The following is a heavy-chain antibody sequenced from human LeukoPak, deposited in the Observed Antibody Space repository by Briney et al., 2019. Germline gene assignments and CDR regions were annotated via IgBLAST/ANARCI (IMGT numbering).Heavy chain of an antibody. D-gene: IGHD1-26*01. J-gene: IGHJ4*02. V-gene: IGHV3-7*01. CDR2: MKHDGSEK. CDR1: GFAFSNYW. Sequence: GGSLRLSCIASGFAFSNYWMNWVRQAPGKGLEWVANMKHDGSEKHYVDSVKGRFTISRDNAKSSLYLQMNSLRAEDTAVYYCAKDLMWELLSGDYWGQGTLITVSS. CDR3: AKDLMWELLSGDY.